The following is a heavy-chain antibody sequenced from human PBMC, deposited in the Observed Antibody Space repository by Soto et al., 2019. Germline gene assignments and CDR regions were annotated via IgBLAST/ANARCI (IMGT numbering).Heavy chain of an antibody. Sequence: SETLSLTCTVSGGSISSYYWSWIRQPPGKGLEWIGYIYYSGSTNYNPSLKSRVTISVDTSKNQFSLKLSSVTAADTAVYYCALLKRGLRIIHWYFDLWGRGTLVTVSS. CDR1: GGSISSYY. J-gene: IGHJ2*01. CDR2: IYYSGST. D-gene: IGHD4-17*01. CDR3: ALLKRGLRIIHWYFDL. V-gene: IGHV4-59*01.